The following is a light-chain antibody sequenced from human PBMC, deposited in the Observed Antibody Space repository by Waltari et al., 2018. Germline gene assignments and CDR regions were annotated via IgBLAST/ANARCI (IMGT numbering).Light chain of an antibody. V-gene: IGLV2-14*01. CDR2: DVS. CDR1: SNDVGGSNS. CDR3: SSQSSNNVVL. J-gene: IGLJ2*01. Sequence: QSALTQPASVSGSPGQSVTTFCTGTSNDVGGSNSVSWYQEHPGQAPRVLIYDVSDRPSGVSDRFSGSKSGNTASLTISGLQAEDEADYYCSSQSSNNVVLFGGGTKLTVL.